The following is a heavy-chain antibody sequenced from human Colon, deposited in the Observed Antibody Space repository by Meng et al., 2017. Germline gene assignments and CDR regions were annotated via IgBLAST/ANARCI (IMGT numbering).Heavy chain of an antibody. V-gene: IGHV3-66*02. CDR1: EFTVSGNY. Sequence: GESLKISCAASEFTVSGNYMTWVRQAPGKGLDWVSSIYRDGTTYYADSVKGRFAISRDTSKNTLSLQMSSLRHEDTALYYCVTGGHYFETWGQGTMVTVSS. D-gene: IGHD3-22*01. J-gene: IGHJ3*01. CDR3: VTGGHYFET. CDR2: IYRDGTT.